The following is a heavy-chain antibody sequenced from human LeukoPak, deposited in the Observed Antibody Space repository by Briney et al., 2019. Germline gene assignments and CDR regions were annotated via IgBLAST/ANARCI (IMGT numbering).Heavy chain of an antibody. J-gene: IGHJ4*02. CDR1: GFTFSSYE. D-gene: IGHD3-10*01. V-gene: IGHV3-48*03. CDR3: AREHIRSGSYELDY. Sequence: GGSLRLSCAASGFTFSSYEINWVRQAPGKGLEWISYTSNSGRTVYYGDSVKGRFTASRDNTKNSVYLLMNSLRVEDTAVYYCAREHIRSGSYELDYWGQGTLVTVSS. CDR2: TSNSGRTV.